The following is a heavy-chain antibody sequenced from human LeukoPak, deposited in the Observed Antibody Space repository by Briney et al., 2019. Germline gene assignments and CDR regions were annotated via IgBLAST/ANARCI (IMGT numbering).Heavy chain of an antibody. Sequence: GGSLRLSCAASGFTVSSNYMSWVRQAPGKGLDRVSVIYSGGSTYYADSVKGRFTISRDYSKNTLYLQMNSLRAEDTAVYYCARDLGNGGDYWGQRTPVTVSS. CDR2: IYSGGST. CDR1: GFTVSSNY. J-gene: IGHJ4*02. D-gene: IGHD4-23*01. CDR3: ARDLGNGGDY. V-gene: IGHV3-53*01.